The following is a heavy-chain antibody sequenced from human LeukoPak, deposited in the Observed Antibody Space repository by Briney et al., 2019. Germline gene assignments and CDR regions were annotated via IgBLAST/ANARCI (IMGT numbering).Heavy chain of an antibody. CDR3: AKDAIGYCSSTSCYGYFQH. CDR1: GFTFDDYA. D-gene: IGHD2-2*01. V-gene: IGHV3-9*01. CDR2: ISWNSGSI. Sequence: PGGSLRLSCAASGFTFDDYAMHWVRQAPGKGLEWVSGISWNSGSIGYADSVKGRFTISRDNAKNSLYLQMNSLRAEDTALYYCAKDAIGYCSSTSCYGYFQHWGQGTPVTVSS. J-gene: IGHJ1*01.